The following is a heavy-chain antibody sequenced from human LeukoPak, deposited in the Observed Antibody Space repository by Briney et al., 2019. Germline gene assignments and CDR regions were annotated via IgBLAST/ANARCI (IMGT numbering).Heavy chain of an antibody. CDR2: ISSSGSTI. D-gene: IGHD3-9*01. CDR3: AKVGYDILTRLGGDYYYYMDI. V-gene: IGHV3-48*03. Sequence: PGGSLRLSCAATGFTFSSYEMNWVRQAPGKGLEWVSYISSSGSTIYYADSVKGRFTISRDNAKNSQYLQINSLRDEDTAVYYCAKVGYDILTRLGGDYYYYMDIWGKGTTVTVSS. CDR1: GFTFSSYE. J-gene: IGHJ6*03.